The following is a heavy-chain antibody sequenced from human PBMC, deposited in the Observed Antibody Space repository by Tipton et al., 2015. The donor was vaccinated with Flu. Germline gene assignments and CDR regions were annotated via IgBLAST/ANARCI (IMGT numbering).Heavy chain of an antibody. Sequence: SLRLSCAASGFSFSTYAMSWVRQAAGKGLEWVSAISPSGGSTYYADSVEGRFTISSDNSKNSLYLQMNSLRAEDTAVYYCARQLGGGDCYWGQGTLVTVSS. D-gene: IGHD2-21*01. CDR1: GFSFSTYA. CDR2: ISPSGGST. V-gene: IGHV3-23*01. J-gene: IGHJ4*02. CDR3: ARQLGGGDCY.